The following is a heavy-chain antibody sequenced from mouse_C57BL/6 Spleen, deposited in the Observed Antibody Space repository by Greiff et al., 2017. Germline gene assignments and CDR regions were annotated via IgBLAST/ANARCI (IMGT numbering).Heavy chain of an antibody. CDR3: ARRGIYYYGSSFAY. J-gene: IGHJ3*01. D-gene: IGHD1-1*01. V-gene: IGHV1-18*01. Sequence: EVQLQQSGPELVKPGASVKIPCKASGYTFTDYNMDWVKQSHGKSLEWLGDINPNNGGTIYNQKFKGKATLTVDKSSSTAYMELRSLTSEDTAVYYCARRGIYYYGSSFAYWGQGTLVTVSA. CDR1: GYTFTDYN. CDR2: INPNNGGT.